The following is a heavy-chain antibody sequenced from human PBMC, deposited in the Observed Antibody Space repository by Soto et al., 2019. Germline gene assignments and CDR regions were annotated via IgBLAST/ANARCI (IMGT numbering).Heavy chain of an antibody. D-gene: IGHD3-10*01. CDR2: ISYDGSNK. Sequence: QVQLVESGGGVVQPGRSLRLSCAASGFTFSSYAMHWVRQAPGKGLEWVAVISYDGSNKYYADFVKGRFTISRDNSKNTLYLQMNSLRAEDTAVYYCARGRSYYYGSGSGYWGQGPLVTVSS. CDR1: GFTFSSYA. CDR3: ARGRSYYYGSGSGY. V-gene: IGHV3-30-3*01. J-gene: IGHJ4*02.